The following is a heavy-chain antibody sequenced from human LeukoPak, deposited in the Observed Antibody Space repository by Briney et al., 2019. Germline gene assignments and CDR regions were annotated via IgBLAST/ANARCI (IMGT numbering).Heavy chain of an antibody. CDR3: AKRTMSAFDS. CDR1: GCTFRTYA. J-gene: IGHJ4*02. Sequence: GGSLRLSCTASGCTFRTYAMNWVRQAPGKGLEWLSGISGSGNGTYYADSVKGRFIISRDNSKNMVYLQMNSLTVEDTATYYCAKRTMSAFDSWGQGTLLIVSS. V-gene: IGHV3-23*01. CDR2: ISGSGNGT.